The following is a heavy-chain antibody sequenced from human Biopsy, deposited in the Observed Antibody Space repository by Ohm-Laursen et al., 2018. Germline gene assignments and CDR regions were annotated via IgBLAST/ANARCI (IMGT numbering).Heavy chain of an antibody. CDR1: GFTFNNYG. CDR3: AKDRYNYTPIGGFSMDV. V-gene: IGHV3-30*18. D-gene: IGHD5-18*01. Sequence: SLRLSCAAPGFTFNNYGMQWVRQAPGKGLEWVAFIFYDGSNTYYADSVKGRFTISRDNSRDTLYLQMSSLRAEDTAVYYCAKDRYNYTPIGGFSMDVWGQGTTVTVS. CDR2: IFYDGSNT. J-gene: IGHJ6*02.